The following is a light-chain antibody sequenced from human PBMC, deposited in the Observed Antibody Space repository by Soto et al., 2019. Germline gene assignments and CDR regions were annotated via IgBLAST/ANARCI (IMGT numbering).Light chain of an antibody. CDR1: SSNMGSNY. CDR3: AAWDDSLSGPV. J-gene: IGLJ2*01. V-gene: IGLV1-47*01. Sequence: QSVLTQPPSASVTPGQRVTISCSGSSSNMGSNYVYWYHQLPGTAPKLLIYRNNQRPSGVPDRFSGSKSGTSASLAISGLRSEDEGDYYCAAWDDSLSGPVFGGGTKLTVL. CDR2: RNN.